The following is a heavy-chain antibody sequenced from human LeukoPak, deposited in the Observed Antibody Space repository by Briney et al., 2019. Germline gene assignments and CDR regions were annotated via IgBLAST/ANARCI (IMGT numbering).Heavy chain of an antibody. CDR1: GFSFSTYG. V-gene: IGHV3-33*01. D-gene: IGHD4-17*01. CDR3: ATYGDYGSTTFDGMDV. Sequence: GGSLRLPCAASGFSFSTYGMHWVRQAPGKGLEWVAVIWYDGSNKYYADSVKGRFTISRDNSKNTLYLQMNSLRAEDTAVYYCATYGDYGSTTFDGMDVWGQGTRSPSP. CDR2: IWYDGSNK. J-gene: IGHJ6*02.